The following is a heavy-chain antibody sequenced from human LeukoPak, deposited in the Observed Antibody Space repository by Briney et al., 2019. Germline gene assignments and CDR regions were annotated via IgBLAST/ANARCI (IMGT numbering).Heavy chain of an antibody. V-gene: IGHV1-8*01. CDR1: GYTFTSYD. J-gene: IGHJ5*02. Sequence: ASVKVSCKASGYTFTSYDINWVRQATGQGLEWMGWMNPNSGNTGYAQKFQGRVNMTRNTSISTAYMELSSLRSEDTAVYYCARNGIWSSSRSNWFDPWGQGTLVTVSS. D-gene: IGHD6-13*01. CDR3: ARNGIWSSSRSNWFDP. CDR2: MNPNSGNT.